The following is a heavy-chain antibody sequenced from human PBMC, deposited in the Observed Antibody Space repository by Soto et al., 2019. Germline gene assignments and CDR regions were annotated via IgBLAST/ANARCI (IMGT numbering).Heavy chain of an antibody. Sequence: GASVKVSCKASGGTFSSYAISWVRQAPGQGLEWMGGIIPNFGTANYAQKFQGRVTITADESTSTAYMELSSLRSEDTAVYYCARERGYSYGYSTGYYYGMDVWGQGTTVTVSS. CDR1: GGTFSSYA. CDR3: ARERGYSYGYSTGYYYGMDV. D-gene: IGHD5-18*01. V-gene: IGHV1-69*13. J-gene: IGHJ6*02. CDR2: IIPNFGTA.